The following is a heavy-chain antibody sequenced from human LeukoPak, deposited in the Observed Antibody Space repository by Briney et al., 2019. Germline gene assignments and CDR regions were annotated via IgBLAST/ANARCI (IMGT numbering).Heavy chain of an antibody. J-gene: IGHJ4*02. CDR2: IYYSGST. CDR3: VRDAINELARGFDY. Sequence: TRLLTCTVSGGSISSGGYYWSWIRQHPGKGLEWIGYIYYSGSTYYNPSLKSRVTISVDTSKNQFSLKLSSVTAAGTAVYYCVRDAINELARGFDYWGQETVVSLFS. CDR1: GGSISSGGYY. V-gene: IGHV4-31*03. D-gene: IGHD6-6*01.